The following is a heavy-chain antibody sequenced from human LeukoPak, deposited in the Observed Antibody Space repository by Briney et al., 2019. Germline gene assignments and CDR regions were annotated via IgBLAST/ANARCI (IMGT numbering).Heavy chain of an antibody. CDR3: VREGDSGSYSSY. V-gene: IGHV3-48*02. Sequence: GGSLRLSCSASGFSFSNYKMKLVRQAPGKGLEWLSYICGRGKSIYYEHSVKGRFTISRDNAKNSLYLQMNSLRDEDTAVYYCVREGDSGSYSSYWGQGTLVTVSS. CDR2: ICGRGKSI. CDR1: GFSFSNYK. D-gene: IGHD1-26*01. J-gene: IGHJ4*02.